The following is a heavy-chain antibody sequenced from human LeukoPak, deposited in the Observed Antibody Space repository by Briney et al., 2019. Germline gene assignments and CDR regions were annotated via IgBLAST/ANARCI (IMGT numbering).Heavy chain of an antibody. V-gene: IGHV3-30*02. Sequence: PGGSLRLSCVVSGFTISSYGMHWVRQAPGKGLEWVAYIQYDGSNEQYADSVKGRFSISRDSSKNILYLQMNSLRAEDTAVYYCAKDRCSNGVGCYYYYMDVWGKGTTVTISS. J-gene: IGHJ6*03. CDR1: GFTISSYG. CDR2: IQYDGSNE. CDR3: AKDRCSNGVGCYYYYMDV. D-gene: IGHD2-8*01.